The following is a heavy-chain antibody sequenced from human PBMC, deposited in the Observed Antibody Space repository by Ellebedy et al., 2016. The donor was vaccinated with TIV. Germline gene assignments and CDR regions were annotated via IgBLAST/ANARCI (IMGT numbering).Heavy chain of an antibody. V-gene: IGHV3-7*01. Sequence: GGSLRLXXAASGFTFSSYWMSWVRQAQGKGLEWVANIKQDGSEKYYVDSVKGRFTISRDNAKNSLYLQMNSLRAGDTAVYYCARGRVLRFLEWLTYDAFDIWGQGTMVTVSS. CDR2: IKQDGSEK. CDR1: GFTFSSYW. J-gene: IGHJ3*02. D-gene: IGHD3-3*01. CDR3: ARGRVLRFLEWLTYDAFDI.